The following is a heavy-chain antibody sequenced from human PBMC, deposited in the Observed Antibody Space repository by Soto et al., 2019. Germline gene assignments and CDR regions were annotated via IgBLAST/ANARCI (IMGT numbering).Heavy chain of an antibody. V-gene: IGHV4-31*03. J-gene: IGHJ6*02. Sequence: QVQLQESGPGLVKPSQTLSLTCSVSGASISSGGYYWNWIRQHSGKGLECIGNIYYSGTTYYNPSLKSRVTISVDTSKNQFSLKLSSVTAADTAVYYCAASCVGCGGFNYYGMDVWGQGTTVTVSS. CDR1: GASISSGGYY. D-gene: IGHD2-21*01. CDR3: AASCVGCGGFNYYGMDV. CDR2: IYYSGTT.